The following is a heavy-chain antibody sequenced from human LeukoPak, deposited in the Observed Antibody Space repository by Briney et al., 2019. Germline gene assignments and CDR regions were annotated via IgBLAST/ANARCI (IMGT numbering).Heavy chain of an antibody. Sequence: SETLSLTCAVYHGSFSGYYWGWIRQPPGKGLEWIGEINDSGRTNYNPSLKSRVTISVDTSKNQFSLKLSSVTAADTAVYYCARQYYYGMDVWGQGTTVTVSS. CDR1: HGSFSGYY. CDR2: INDSGRT. CDR3: ARQYYYGMDV. J-gene: IGHJ6*02. V-gene: IGHV4-34*01.